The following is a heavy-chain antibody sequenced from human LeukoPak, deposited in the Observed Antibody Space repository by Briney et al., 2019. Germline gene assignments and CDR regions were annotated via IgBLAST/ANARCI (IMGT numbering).Heavy chain of an antibody. CDR1: GFTFSSYA. Sequence: PGRSLRLSCAASGFTFSSYAMHWVRQAPGKGLEWVAIISYDESNEYYADSVKGQFTISRDNSENTLYLQMNSLRTEDTAVYYCVRESYGDYYFDSWGQGTLVTVSS. J-gene: IGHJ4*02. V-gene: IGHV3-30-3*01. CDR2: ISYDESNE. D-gene: IGHD4-17*01. CDR3: VRESYGDYYFDS.